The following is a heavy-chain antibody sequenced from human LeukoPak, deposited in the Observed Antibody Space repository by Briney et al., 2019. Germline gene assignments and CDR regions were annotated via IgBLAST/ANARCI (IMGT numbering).Heavy chain of an antibody. V-gene: IGHV1-8*01. Sequence: ASVKVSCKASGYTFTSYDINWVRQATGQGLEWMGWMNPNSGNTGYAQKFQGRVTMTRNTSISTAYMELSSLRSEDTAVYYCARASAIAAAGPYYYGMDVWGQGTLVTVSS. CDR3: ARASAIAAAGPYYYGMDV. CDR2: MNPNSGNT. CDR1: GYTFTSYD. D-gene: IGHD6-13*01. J-gene: IGHJ6*02.